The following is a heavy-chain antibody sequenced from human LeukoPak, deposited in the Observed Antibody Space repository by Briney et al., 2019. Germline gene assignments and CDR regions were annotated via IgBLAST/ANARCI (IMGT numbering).Heavy chain of an antibody. Sequence: SETLSLTCTVSGGSISTYYWSWIRQPPGKGLEWIGCIYFSGSTYYNPSLQSRVSISVDTSKNQLSLRLSSVTAADTAVYYCARDRWKDYGDYSFDFWGQGTLVTVSS. CDR1: GGSISTYY. CDR2: IYFSGST. J-gene: IGHJ4*02. D-gene: IGHD4-17*01. V-gene: IGHV4-59*01. CDR3: ARDRWKDYGDYSFDF.